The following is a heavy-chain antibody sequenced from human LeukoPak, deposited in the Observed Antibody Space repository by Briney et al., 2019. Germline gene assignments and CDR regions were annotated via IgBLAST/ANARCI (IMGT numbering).Heavy chain of an antibody. D-gene: IGHD3-10*01. CDR3: ARDDYGSGSYYYH. CDR1: GFTFSSYS. CDR2: ISSSSGYI. V-gene: IGHV3-21*01. J-gene: IGHJ5*02. Sequence: GGSLRLSCAASGFTFSSYSMNWVRQAPGKGLGWVSFISSSSGYIYYAESVKGRFTTSRDNAKNSLYLQMNSLRAEDTAVYYCARDDYGSGSYYYHWGQGTLITVSS.